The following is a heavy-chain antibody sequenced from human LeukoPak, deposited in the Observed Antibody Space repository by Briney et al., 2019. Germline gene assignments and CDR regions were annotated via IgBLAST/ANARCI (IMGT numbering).Heavy chain of an antibody. CDR1: GFTFRTYW. CDR2: INQDGSEE. V-gene: IGHV3-7*01. D-gene: IGHD1-26*01. J-gene: IGHJ3*01. CDR3: ARWKMELQRNSFDF. Sequence: GGSLRLSCAASGFTFRTYWMSWIRQAPGKEPERVADINQDGSEEYYLQSVRGRFTVSRDNAQNAVFLQMTNLRADDTAVYYCARWKMELQRNSFDFWGQGTVVTVSS.